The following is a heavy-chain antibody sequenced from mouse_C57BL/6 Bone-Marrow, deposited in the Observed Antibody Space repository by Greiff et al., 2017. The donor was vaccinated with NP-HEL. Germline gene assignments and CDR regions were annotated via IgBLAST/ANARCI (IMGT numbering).Heavy chain of an antibody. CDR2: ISNLAYSI. CDR3: ARHGDDSYFDY. CDR1: GFTFSDYG. D-gene: IGHD2-4*01. V-gene: IGHV5-15*01. J-gene: IGHJ2*01. Sequence: DVMLVESGGGLVQPGGSLKLSCAASGFTFSDYGMAWVRQAPRKGPEWVAFISNLAYSIYYADTVTGRFTISRENAKNTLYLEMSSLRSEDTAMYYCARHGDDSYFDYWGQGTTLTVSS.